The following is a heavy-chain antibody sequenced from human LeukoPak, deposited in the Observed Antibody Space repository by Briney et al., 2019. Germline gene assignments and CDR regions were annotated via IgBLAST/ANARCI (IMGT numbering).Heavy chain of an antibody. CDR3: ARDTDYYDRSGYSGFVFDY. V-gene: IGHV7-4-1*02. J-gene: IGHJ4*02. CDR2: INTNTGNP. CDR1: GYTFTSYA. D-gene: IGHD3-22*01. Sequence: GASVKVSCKASGYTFTSYAMNWVRQAPGQGLEWMGWINTNTGNPTYAQGFTGRFVFSLDTSVSTAYLQISSLKAEDTAVYYCARDTDYYDRSGYSGFVFDYWGQGTLVTVSS.